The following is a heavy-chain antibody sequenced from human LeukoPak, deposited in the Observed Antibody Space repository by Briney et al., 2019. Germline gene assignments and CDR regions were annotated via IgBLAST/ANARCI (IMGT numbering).Heavy chain of an antibody. J-gene: IGHJ4*02. CDR2: ISWNSGSI. Sequence: GRSLRLSCAASGFTFDDYAMHWVRQAPGKGLEWVSGISWNSGSIGYADSVKGQFTISRDNAKNSLYLQMNSLRAEDTALYYCAKGTTATGFDYWGQGTLVTVSS. D-gene: IGHD4-17*01. CDR1: GFTFDDYA. V-gene: IGHV3-9*01. CDR3: AKGTTATGFDY.